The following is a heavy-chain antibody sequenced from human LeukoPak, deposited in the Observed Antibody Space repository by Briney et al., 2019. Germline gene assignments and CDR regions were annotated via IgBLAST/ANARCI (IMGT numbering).Heavy chain of an antibody. CDR2: IYYSGST. CDR3: ARGMRVRGVIIIISDY. D-gene: IGHD3-10*01. CDR1: GGSISSYY. V-gene: IGHV4-59*12. J-gene: IGHJ4*02. Sequence: PSETLSLACTVSGGSISSYYWSWIRQPPGKGLEWIGYIYYSGSTNYNPSLKSRVTISVDTSKNQFSLKLSSVTAADTAVYYCARGMRVRGVIIIISDYWGQGTLVTVSS.